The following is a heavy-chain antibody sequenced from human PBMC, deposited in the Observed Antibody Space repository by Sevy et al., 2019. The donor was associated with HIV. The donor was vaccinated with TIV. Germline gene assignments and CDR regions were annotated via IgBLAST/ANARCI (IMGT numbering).Heavy chain of an antibody. D-gene: IGHD2-15*01. J-gene: IGHJ4*02. CDR2: ISYSRST. Sequence: SETLSLTCTVSGGSISSYNWSWIRQPPGKGLERVGYISYSRSTNYNPSLKSRVTISVDTSKNQFSLMLSSVTAADTAVYYCARTRCSGGSCFLDYWGQGTLVTVSS. CDR3: ARTRCSGGSCFLDY. V-gene: IGHV4-59*01. CDR1: GGSISSYN.